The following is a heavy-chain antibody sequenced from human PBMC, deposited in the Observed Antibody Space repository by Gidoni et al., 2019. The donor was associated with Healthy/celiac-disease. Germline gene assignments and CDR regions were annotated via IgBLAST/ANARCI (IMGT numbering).Heavy chain of an antibody. CDR3: VGGATTFDY. V-gene: IGHV3-74*01. CDR1: GFTCSSYW. Sequence: EVQLVEPGGGLVQPRGSLRLACAASGFTCSSYWMHWVRQAPGKGLVWVSRINSDGSSTSYADSVKGRFTISRDNAKNTLYLQMNSLRAEDTAVYYCVGGATTFDYWGQGTLVTVSS. J-gene: IGHJ4*02. CDR2: INSDGSST. D-gene: IGHD1-26*01.